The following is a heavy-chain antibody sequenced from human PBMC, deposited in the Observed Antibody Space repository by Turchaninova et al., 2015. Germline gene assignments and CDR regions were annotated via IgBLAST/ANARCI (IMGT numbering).Heavy chain of an antibody. Sequence: QVQLVQSGAEVKEPGASVKVSCKASGYIFSNHGISWVRQAPGQGLQWMGWIRAFNGDTVYAPNLQDKVTLTTDASTSTAYLELRGRGADDTAVYDCARYGGHSVWRPFDYWGQGTLLTVSS. V-gene: IGHV1-18*04. CDR3: ARYGGHSVWRPFDY. J-gene: IGHJ4*02. CDR2: IRAFNGDT. CDR1: GYIFSNHG. D-gene: IGHD4-23*01.